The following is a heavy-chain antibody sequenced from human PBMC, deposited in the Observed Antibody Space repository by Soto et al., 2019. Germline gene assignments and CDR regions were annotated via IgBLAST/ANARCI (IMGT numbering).Heavy chain of an antibody. Sequence: ASVKVSCKASSYTFTSYGISCVRRDPGQGLEWMGWISTYNGNTGYAQKFQGRVTMTRNTSISTAYMELSSLRSEDTAVYYCARADEGYYDSSGYRAGYYYYGMDVWGQGTTVTVSS. J-gene: IGHJ6*02. D-gene: IGHD3-22*01. V-gene: IGHV1-8*01. CDR1: SYTFTSYG. CDR3: ARADEGYYDSSGYRAGYYYYGMDV. CDR2: ISTYNGNT.